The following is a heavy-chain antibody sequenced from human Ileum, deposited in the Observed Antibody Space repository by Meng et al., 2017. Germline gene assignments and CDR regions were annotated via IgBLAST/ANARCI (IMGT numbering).Heavy chain of an antibody. D-gene: IGHD7-27*01. CDR3: ARDHWGSLDY. V-gene: IGHV4-61*01. J-gene: IGHJ4*02. CDR2: GST. Sequence: HLGGWGLGWVGPSETLPLTSTLAGASACSNNDGGGWSRQPPGKGLEWIGYGSTNHNPSLKSRVTISVDTSKNQFFLTLNSVTAADTAIYYCARDHWGSLDYWGQGILVTVSS. CDR1: GASACSNNDG.